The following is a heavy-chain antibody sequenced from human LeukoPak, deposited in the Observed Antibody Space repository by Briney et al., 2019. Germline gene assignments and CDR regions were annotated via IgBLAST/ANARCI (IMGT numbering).Heavy chain of an antibody. CDR1: GFTFSSYW. V-gene: IGHV3-74*01. Sequence: PGGSLRLSCAASGFTFSSYWMHWVRQAPGKGLVWVSRINSYGSSTGYADSVTGRFTISRDNAKNTLYLLMNSLRAEDTAVYYCASHGDYSYHYYYMDVWGKGTTVTVSS. D-gene: IGHD4-17*01. CDR3: ASHGDYSYHYYYMDV. CDR2: INSYGSST. J-gene: IGHJ6*03.